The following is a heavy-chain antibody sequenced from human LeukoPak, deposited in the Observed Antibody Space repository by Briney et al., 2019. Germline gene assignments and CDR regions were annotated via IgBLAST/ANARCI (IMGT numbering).Heavy chain of an antibody. CDR1: GFTFSSYS. J-gene: IGHJ4*02. D-gene: IGHD2-8*02. CDR2: ISSSSSYI. CDR3: ATYRQVLLPFES. V-gene: IGHV3-21*04. Sequence: GGSLRLSCAASGFTFSSYSMNWVRQAPGKGLEWVSSISSSSSYIYYADSVMGRFTISRDNYKSTLSLQMNSLRAEDTAIYYCATYRQVLLPFESWGQGTLVTVSS.